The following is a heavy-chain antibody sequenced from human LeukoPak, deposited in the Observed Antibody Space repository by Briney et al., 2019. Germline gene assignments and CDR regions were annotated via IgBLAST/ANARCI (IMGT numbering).Heavy chain of an antibody. CDR2: IKQDGSEK. J-gene: IGHJ4*02. CDR3: AREGRGGSSGYDY. D-gene: IGHD3-22*01. V-gene: IGHV3-7*01. Sequence: GGSLRLSCAASGFTFSSHWMSWVRQAPGKGLEWVANIKQDGSEKYYVDSVKGRFTISRDNAKNSLYLQMNSLKAEDTAVYYCAREGRGGSSGYDYWGQGTLVTVSS. CDR1: GFTFSSHW.